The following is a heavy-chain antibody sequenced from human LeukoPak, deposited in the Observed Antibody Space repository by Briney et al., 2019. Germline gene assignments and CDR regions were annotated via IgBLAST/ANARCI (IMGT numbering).Heavy chain of an antibody. Sequence: GGSLRLSCAASGFTFGAYTINWVRQAPGKGLEWVSCIFSRSESILYADSVKGRFTISRDNAKNLLYLQMDSLRVEDTAVYYCARDFFHSSESRPFDYWGQGTLVTVSS. V-gene: IGHV3-21*06. J-gene: IGHJ4*02. CDR2: IFSRSESI. CDR1: GFTFGAYT. D-gene: IGHD3-22*01. CDR3: ARDFFHSSESRPFDY.